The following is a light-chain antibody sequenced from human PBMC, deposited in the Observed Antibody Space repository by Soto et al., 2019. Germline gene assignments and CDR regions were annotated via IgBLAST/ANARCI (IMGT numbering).Light chain of an antibody. CDR3: SSYTRTTLVV. J-gene: IGLJ2*01. V-gene: IGLV2-14*01. CDR1: SSDVGGYNY. CDR2: EVS. Sequence: QSVLTQPASVSGSPGQSITISCTGSSSDVGGYNYVSWYQQHPGKAPKLMIYEVSNRPSGVSNRFSGSKSGNKASLTISGLLAEDEADYYRSSYTRTTLVVFGGGTQLTV.